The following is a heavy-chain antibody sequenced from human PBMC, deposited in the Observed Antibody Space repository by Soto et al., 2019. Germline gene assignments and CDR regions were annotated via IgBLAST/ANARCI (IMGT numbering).Heavy chain of an antibody. Sequence: QVQLVESGGGVVQPGRSLRLSCAASGFTFSSYGMHWVRQAPGKGLEWVAVIWYDGSNKYYADSVKGRFTISRDNSKNTLYLQMNSLIAEDTAVYYCQMVRGVIPYWGQGTLVTVSS. CDR1: GFTFSSYG. CDR2: IWYDGSNK. V-gene: IGHV3-33*01. CDR3: QMVRGVIPY. D-gene: IGHD3-10*01. J-gene: IGHJ4*02.